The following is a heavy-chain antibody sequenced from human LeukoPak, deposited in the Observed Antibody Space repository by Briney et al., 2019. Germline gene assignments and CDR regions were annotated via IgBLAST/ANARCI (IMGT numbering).Heavy chain of an antibody. Sequence: GASVKVSCKASGYTFSNYGVNWARQAPGQGLEWMGVINPSGGSTSYAQKFQGRVTMTRDTSTRTVYMEVNSLRSEDTAVYYCARQGTYSSAIGMGYWGQGTLVTVSS. D-gene: IGHD6-19*01. J-gene: IGHJ4*02. CDR3: ARQGTYSSAIGMGY. CDR2: INPSGGST. CDR1: GYTFSNYG. V-gene: IGHV1-46*01.